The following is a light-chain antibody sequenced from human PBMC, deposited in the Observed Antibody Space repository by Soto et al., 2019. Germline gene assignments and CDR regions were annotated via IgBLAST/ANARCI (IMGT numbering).Light chain of an antibody. Sequence: DIVMTQSPATLSVSPGQRATLSCRASQSISSNLAWYQQNPGPAPRLLIFRASTSAAGILGRFSGSGSGTDFSLALSSLQSGDAAVYYCQQYKNWPPVFSVGAGTNVDIK. CDR2: RAS. J-gene: IGKJ3*01. CDR1: QSISSN. CDR3: QQYKNWPPVFS. V-gene: IGKV3-15*01.